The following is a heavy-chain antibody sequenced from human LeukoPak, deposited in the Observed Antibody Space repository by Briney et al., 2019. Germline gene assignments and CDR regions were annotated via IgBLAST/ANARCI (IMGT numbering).Heavy chain of an antibody. D-gene: IGHD1-26*01. CDR2: ISDGGSSI. Sequence: PGGSLRLSCAASGFTFSNYEMNWVRQAPGKGLEWVSYISDGGSSIYYADSVKGRFTISRDNAKNSLYLQMNSLRAEDTAVYYCASVTIVGPTADYWGQGTLVTVSS. CDR1: GFTFSNYE. J-gene: IGHJ4*02. CDR3: ASVTIVGPTADY. V-gene: IGHV3-48*03.